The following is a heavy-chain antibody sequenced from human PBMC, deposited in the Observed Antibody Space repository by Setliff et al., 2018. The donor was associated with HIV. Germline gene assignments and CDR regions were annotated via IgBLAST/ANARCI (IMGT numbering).Heavy chain of an antibody. V-gene: IGHV1-69*06. CDR2: IIPKSDTR. D-gene: IGHD2-15*01. CDR3: AGEHGEYCSGGTCYHHYYFDY. CDR1: GDTFNFYG. J-gene: IGHJ4*02. Sequence: ASVKVSCKASGDTFNFYGLNWVRQAPGQGLEWMGKIIPKSDTRDYAQKLRGRVTITADKPSNTVYMELTSLTSEVTAVYYCAGEHGEYCSGGTCYHHYYFDYWGPGTLVTAPQ.